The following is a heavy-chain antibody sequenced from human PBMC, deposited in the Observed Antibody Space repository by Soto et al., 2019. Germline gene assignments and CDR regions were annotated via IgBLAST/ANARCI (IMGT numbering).Heavy chain of an antibody. CDR1: GFTFSSYS. Sequence: GGSLRLSCAASGFTFSSYSMNWVRQAPGKGLEWVSSISSSSSYIYYADSVKGRFTISRDNAKNSLYLQMNSLRAEDTVVYYCAGGASDDDFDSWGQGTMVTVSS. J-gene: IGHJ3*02. CDR3: AGGASDDDFDS. V-gene: IGHV3-21*01. CDR2: ISSSSSYI.